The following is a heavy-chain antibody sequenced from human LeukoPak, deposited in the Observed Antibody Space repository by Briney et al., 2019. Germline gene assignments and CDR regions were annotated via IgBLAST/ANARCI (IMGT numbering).Heavy chain of an antibody. V-gene: IGHV4-59*08. D-gene: IGHD5-18*01. J-gene: IGHJ4*02. CDR3: ARRGGRGYSYGYEDY. CDR2: IYYSGST. CDR1: GGSISSYY. Sequence: PSETLSLTCTVSGGSISSYYWSWIRQPPGKGLEWIGYIYYSGSTNYNPSLKSRVTISVDTSKNQFSLKLSSVTAADTAVYYCARRGGRGYSYGYEDYWGQGTLVTVSS.